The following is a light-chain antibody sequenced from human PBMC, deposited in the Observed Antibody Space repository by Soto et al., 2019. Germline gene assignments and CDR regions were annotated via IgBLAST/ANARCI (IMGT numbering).Light chain of an antibody. CDR3: QQYGSSLTWT. V-gene: IGKV3-20*01. Sequence: EIVLTQSPGTLSLSPGERATLSCRASQSVSSSYLAWYQQKPGQAPRLLIYGASSRATGIPDRFSGSGSGTDFTLTSSRLEPEDFAVYYCQQYGSSLTWTFGPGTKV. CDR2: GAS. CDR1: QSVSSSY. J-gene: IGKJ1*01.